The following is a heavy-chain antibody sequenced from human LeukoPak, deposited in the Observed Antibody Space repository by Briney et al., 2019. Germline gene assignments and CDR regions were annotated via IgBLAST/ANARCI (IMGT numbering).Heavy chain of an antibody. V-gene: IGHV4-59*08. J-gene: IGHJ6*02. CDR3: ASGGYDILTGYGYYGMDV. D-gene: IGHD3-9*01. CDR1: GGSISSYY. Sequence: SETLSLTCTVSGGSISSYYWSWIRQPPGKGLEWLGYIYYSGSTNYNPSLKSRVTISVDTSKNQFSLKLSSVTAADTAVYYCASGGYDILTGYGYYGMDVWGRGTTVTVSS. CDR2: IYYSGST.